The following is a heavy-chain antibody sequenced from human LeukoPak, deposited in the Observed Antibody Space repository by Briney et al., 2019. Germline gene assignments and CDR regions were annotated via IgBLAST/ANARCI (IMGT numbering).Heavy chain of an antibody. CDR2: ISSSGSTI. CDR1: GFTFSDYY. J-gene: IGHJ3*02. Sequence: GGSLRLSCAASGFTFSDYYMSWIRQAPGKGLEWVSYISSSGSTIYYADSVKGRFTISRDNAKNSLYLQTNSLRAEDTAVYYCARDGILWFGELHDAFDIWGQGTMVTVSS. CDR3: ARDGILWFGELHDAFDI. D-gene: IGHD3-10*01. V-gene: IGHV3-11*01.